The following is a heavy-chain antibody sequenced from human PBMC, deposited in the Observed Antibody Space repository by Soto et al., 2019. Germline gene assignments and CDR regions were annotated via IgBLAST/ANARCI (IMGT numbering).Heavy chain of an antibody. J-gene: IGHJ5*02. V-gene: IGHV1-3*01. Sequence: ASVKVSCKASGYTFTSYAMHWVRQAPGQRLEWMGWINAGNGNTKYSQKFQGRVTITRDTSASTAYMELRSLRSDDTAVYYCARPGMGYYYDSSGYDNWFDPWGQGTLVTVSS. CDR1: GYTFTSYA. CDR2: INAGNGNT. D-gene: IGHD3-22*01. CDR3: ARPGMGYYYDSSGYDNWFDP.